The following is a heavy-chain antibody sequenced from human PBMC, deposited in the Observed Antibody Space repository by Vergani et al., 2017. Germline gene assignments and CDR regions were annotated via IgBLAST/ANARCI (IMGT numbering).Heavy chain of an antibody. D-gene: IGHD2-15*01. CDR1: GYTFGHFD. J-gene: IGHJ6*02. CDR3: AKARDPNCKGGNCYSYYYGLDL. Sequence: QEQLLQSGGGVVQPGGSLRLSCIGSGYTFGHFDMHWGRQAPGKGLAWVAFIRYDVSNPQYIDSVKGRFTISRDNSKDTLYLQMNSLRVEDTAIYYCAKARDPNCKGGNCYSYYYGLDLWGQGTTVTVSS. V-gene: IGHV3-30*02. CDR2: IRYDVSNP.